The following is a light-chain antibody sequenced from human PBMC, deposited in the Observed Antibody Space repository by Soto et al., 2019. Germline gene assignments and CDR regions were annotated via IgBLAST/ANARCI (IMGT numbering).Light chain of an antibody. Sequence: QAVVTQEPSFSVSPGGTVTLTCGLSSGSVCTSYYPSWYQQTPGQAPRTLIYSTNTRSSGVPDRFSGSILGNKAALTITGDQADDAADYCCVLYMGSGIWVFGGGTQLTVL. CDR3: VLYMGSGIWV. CDR2: STN. V-gene: IGLV8-61*01. CDR1: SGSVCTSYY. J-gene: IGLJ3*02.